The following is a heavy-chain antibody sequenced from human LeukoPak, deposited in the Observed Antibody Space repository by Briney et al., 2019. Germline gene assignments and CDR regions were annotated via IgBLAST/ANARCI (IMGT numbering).Heavy chain of an antibody. CDR2: ISGSGGST. CDR1: GFTFSSYA. J-gene: IGHJ4*02. CDR3: AKASSGWTDYYLDY. Sequence: GGSLRLSCAASGFTFSSYAMSWVRQAPGKGLEWVSAISGSGGSTYYADSVKGRFTISRDNSKNTLYLQMNSLRAEDTAVYYCAKASSGWTDYYLDYWGQGTLVTVSS. D-gene: IGHD6-25*01. V-gene: IGHV3-23*01.